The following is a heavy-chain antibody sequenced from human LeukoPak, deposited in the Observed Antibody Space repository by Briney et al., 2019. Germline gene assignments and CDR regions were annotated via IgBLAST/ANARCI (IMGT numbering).Heavy chain of an antibody. CDR2: IYYSGST. Sequence: SETPSLTCTVSGGSISSSSYYWGWIRQPPGKGLEWIGSIYYSGSTYYNPSLKSRVTISVDTSKNQFSLKLSSVTAADTAVYYCARQGMYYYDSSGYSHAFDIWGQGTMVTVSS. D-gene: IGHD3-22*01. CDR1: GGSISSSSYY. CDR3: ARQGMYYYDSSGYSHAFDI. J-gene: IGHJ3*02. V-gene: IGHV4-39*01.